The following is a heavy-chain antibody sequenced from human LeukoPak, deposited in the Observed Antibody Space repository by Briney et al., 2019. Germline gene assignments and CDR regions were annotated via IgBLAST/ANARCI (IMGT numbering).Heavy chain of an antibody. D-gene: IGHD2-15*01. Sequence: SETLSLTCTVSGGSISSSSYYWGWIRQPPGKGLEWIGSIFYTGSTYYNPSLKSRVTISVDTSKNQFSLKLSSVTAADTAVYSCARLRSGSQPYMDVWGKGTTVTVSS. J-gene: IGHJ6*03. CDR2: IFYTGST. V-gene: IGHV4-39*01. CDR1: GGSISSSSYY. CDR3: ARLRSGSQPYMDV.